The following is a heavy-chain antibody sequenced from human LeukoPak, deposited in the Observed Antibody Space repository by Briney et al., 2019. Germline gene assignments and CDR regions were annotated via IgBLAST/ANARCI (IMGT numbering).Heavy chain of an antibody. Sequence: PSETLSLTCAVYGGSFSGYYWSWIRQPPGKGLEWIGEINHSGSTNYNPSLKSRVTISVDTSKNQFSLNLTSVTTADTAVYYCARVSCSSTSCPRRDALDVWGQGTMVTVSS. CDR2: INHSGST. J-gene: IGHJ3*01. V-gene: IGHV4-34*01. CDR1: GGSFSGYY. D-gene: IGHD2-2*01. CDR3: ARVSCSSTSCPRRDALDV.